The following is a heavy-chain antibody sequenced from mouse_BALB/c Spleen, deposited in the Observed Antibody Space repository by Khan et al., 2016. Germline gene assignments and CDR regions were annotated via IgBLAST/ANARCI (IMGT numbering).Heavy chain of an antibody. J-gene: IGHJ2*01. Sequence: QVQLQQSGAELARPGASVKMSCKASGYTFTIYTMHWVKQRPGQGLEWIGYINPSSGYTNYNQKFKDKATLTADKSSSTAYMQLSSLTSEDSAVXCWVRSRRMGGNYLFDYWGQGTTLTVSS. D-gene: IGHD2-1*01. CDR2: INPSSGYT. V-gene: IGHV1-4*01. CDR1: GYTFTIYT. CDR3: VRSRRMGGNYLFDY.